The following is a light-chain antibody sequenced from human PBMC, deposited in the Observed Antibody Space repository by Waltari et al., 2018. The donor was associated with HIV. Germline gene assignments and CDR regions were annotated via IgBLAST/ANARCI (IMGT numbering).Light chain of an antibody. V-gene: IGKV3-15*01. CDR2: GAA. J-gene: IGKJ3*01. CDR1: QGVSSN. Sequence: EIVLPQSPATLSVSPWETVSLSCSASQGVSSNLAWYQRKPGQAPRLLIYGAANRATGIPARFSGSGSGTEVTLTISSLQSEDFAVYYSQQYNNWPPLFTGGPVTRVGIK. CDR3: QQYNNWPPLFT.